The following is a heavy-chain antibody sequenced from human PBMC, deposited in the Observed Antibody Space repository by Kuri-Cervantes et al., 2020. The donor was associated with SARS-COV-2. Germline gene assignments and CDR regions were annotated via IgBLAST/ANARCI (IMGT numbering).Heavy chain of an antibody. CDR2: ISDDGSNK. V-gene: IGHV3-30-3*01. CDR3: ARAGYSGTYLGWEYFQH. J-gene: IGHJ1*01. CDR1: GFTFTSYA. Sequence: LSLTCAASGFTFTSYAIHWVRQAPGKGLEWVAVISDDGSNKYYADSVKGRFTISRDNSKNRLYLQMTSLRTEDTAVYYCARAGYSGTYLGWEYFQHWGQGTLVTVSS. D-gene: IGHD1-26*01.